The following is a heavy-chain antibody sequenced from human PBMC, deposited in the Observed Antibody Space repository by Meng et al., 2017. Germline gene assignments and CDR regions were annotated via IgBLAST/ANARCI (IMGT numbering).Heavy chain of an antibody. V-gene: IGHV3-9*01. CDR2: ISWNSGSI. CDR1: GFTFDAYA. D-gene: IGHD6-6*01. CDR3: AKDRLSFEYSSSIDY. Sequence: GGSLRLSCAASGFTFDAYAMHWVRQAPGKGLEWVSGISWNSGSIGSADAVKGRFTISRDNAKNSLYLQMNSLRAEDTALYYCAKDRLSFEYSSSIDYWGQGSLVTVSS. J-gene: IGHJ4*02.